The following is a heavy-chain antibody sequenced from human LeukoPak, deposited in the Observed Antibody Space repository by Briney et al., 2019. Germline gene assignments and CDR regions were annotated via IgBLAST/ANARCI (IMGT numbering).Heavy chain of an antibody. CDR3: AKDAQRGFDYSNSLEN. D-gene: IGHD4-11*01. CDR1: KCTFSHFG. Sequence: LRISSAASKCTFSHFGMETVSKATAKRPEWEAVIWNDGSSQNYAESVMVRMRVSIDNCEDMGNLQMNRLKHEDTAVYYCAKDAQRGFDYSNSLENWVQGTLVTVSS. V-gene: IGHV3-33*06. CDR2: IWNDGSSQ. J-gene: IGHJ4*02.